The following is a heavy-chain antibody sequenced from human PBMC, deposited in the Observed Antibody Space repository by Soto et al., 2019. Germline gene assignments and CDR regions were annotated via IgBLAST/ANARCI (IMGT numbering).Heavy chain of an antibody. V-gene: IGHV1-69*02. J-gene: IGHJ5*02. D-gene: IGHD3-10*01. Sequence: QVQLVQSGAEVKKPGSSVKVSCKASGGTFSSYTISWVRQAPGQGLEWMGRIIPILGIANYAQKFQGRVTITADKSTSTAYMELSSLRSEDTAVYYCARDAKHYYGSGSYSWWFDPWGQGTLVTVSS. CDR2: IIPILGIA. CDR3: ARDAKHYYGSGSYSWWFDP. CDR1: GGTFSSYT.